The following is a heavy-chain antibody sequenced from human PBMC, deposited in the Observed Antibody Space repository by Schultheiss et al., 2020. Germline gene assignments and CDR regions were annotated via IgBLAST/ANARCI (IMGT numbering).Heavy chain of an antibody. D-gene: IGHD3-3*01. CDR3: AKDGDPRVANYFDY. CDR2: IGLSGDNI. J-gene: IGHJ4*02. V-gene: IGHV3-23*01. CDR1: GFIFDGYA. Sequence: GESLKISCTASGFIFDGYALNWVRQAPGKGLEWVSVIGLSGDNIHFADSVKGRFTISRDNSKNTLYLQMNSLRAEDTAVYYCAKDGDPRVANYFDYWGQGTLVTVSS.